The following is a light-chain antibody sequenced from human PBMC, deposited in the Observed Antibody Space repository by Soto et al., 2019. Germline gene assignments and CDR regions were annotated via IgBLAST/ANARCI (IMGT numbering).Light chain of an antibody. V-gene: IGLV1-40*01. CDR2: GNN. J-gene: IGLJ2*01. CDR1: SSNVGAGFD. CDR3: QSYDSSLSGAV. Sequence: QSVLTQPPSVSGAPGQRVTISCTGSSSNVGAGFDVHWYQQLPGTAPKLLIYGNNNRPSVVPDRFSGSKSGTSASLAITGRQAEDEADYYCQSYDSSLSGAVFGGGTKLTVL.